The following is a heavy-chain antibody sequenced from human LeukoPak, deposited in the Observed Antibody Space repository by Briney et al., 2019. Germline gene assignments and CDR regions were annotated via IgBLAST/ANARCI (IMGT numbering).Heavy chain of an antibody. CDR2: IYYSGST. D-gene: IGHD3-22*01. CDR3: AACYYDSSGYFNSDY. V-gene: IGHV4-59*01. CDR1: GGSISSYY. Sequence: SETLSLTCTVSGGSISSYYWSWIRQPPGKGLEWIGYIYYSGSTNYNPSLKSRVTISVDTSKNQFSLKLSSVTAADTAVYYCAACYYDSSGYFNSDYWGQGTLVTVSS. J-gene: IGHJ4*02.